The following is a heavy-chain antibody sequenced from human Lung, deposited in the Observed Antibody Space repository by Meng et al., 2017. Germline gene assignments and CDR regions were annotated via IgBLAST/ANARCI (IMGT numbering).Heavy chain of an antibody. J-gene: IGHJ5*02. Sequence: QVQCQEPGPGLLRPSGPLSLTCAVFGGSISSRNWWSWVRQSPGKGLEWIGEIYHSGRTNYNPSLESRVTISLDKSQNHFSLKVKSVTAADTAVYYCVRGGQDQAYYDFWSGPFDPWGQGTLVTVSS. V-gene: IGHV4-4*02. CDR3: VRGGQDQAYYDFWSGPFDP. CDR2: IYHSGRT. D-gene: IGHD3-3*01. CDR1: GGSISSRNW.